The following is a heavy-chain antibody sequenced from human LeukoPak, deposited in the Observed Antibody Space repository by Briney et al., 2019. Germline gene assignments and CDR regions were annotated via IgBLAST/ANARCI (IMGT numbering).Heavy chain of an antibody. Sequence: GGSLSLLCAAWGFIYSRYWISGVRRAPGKAREGVANIKQEWREKLCVDSVEGRFHIYRDNAKNSLYLQMNSLRAEDTAVYYCAREVVPGSREKIYYYYYGMDVWGQGATVTVSS. J-gene: IGHJ6*01. CDR2: IKQEWREK. D-gene: IGHD3-10*01. CDR1: GFIYSRYW. V-gene: IGHV3-7*01. CDR3: AREVVPGSREKIYYYYYGMDV.